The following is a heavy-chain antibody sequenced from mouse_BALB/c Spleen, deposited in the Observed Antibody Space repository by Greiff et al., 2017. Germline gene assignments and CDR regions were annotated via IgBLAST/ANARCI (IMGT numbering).Heavy chain of an antibody. CDR1: GFTFNTYA. V-gene: IGHV10-1*02. CDR3: VRTGYFDV. J-gene: IGHJ1*01. D-gene: IGHD4-1*01. Sequence: EVMLVESGGGLVQPKGSLKLSCAASGFTFNTYAMNWVRQAPGKGLEWVARIRSKSNNYATYYADSVKDRFTISRDDSQSMLYLQMNNLKTEDTAMYYCVRTGYFDVWGAGTTVTVSS. CDR2: IRSKSNNYAT.